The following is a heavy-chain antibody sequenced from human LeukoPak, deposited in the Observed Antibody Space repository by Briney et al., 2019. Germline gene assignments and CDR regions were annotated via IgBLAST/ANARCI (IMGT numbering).Heavy chain of an antibody. J-gene: IGHJ4*02. CDR1: GFTFSSYA. Sequence: PEGSLRLSCAASGFTFSSYAMHWVRQAPGKGLEWVAVISYDGSNKYYADSVKGRFTISRDNSKNTLYLQMNSLRAEDTAVYYCARARSSGWYGTPGYWGQGTLVTVSS. D-gene: IGHD6-19*01. CDR3: ARARSSGWYGTPGY. V-gene: IGHV3-30*04. CDR2: ISYDGSNK.